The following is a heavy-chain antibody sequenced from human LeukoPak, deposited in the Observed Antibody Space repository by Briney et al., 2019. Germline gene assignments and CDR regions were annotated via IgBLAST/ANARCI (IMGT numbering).Heavy chain of an antibody. CDR3: ARDRLFGVPAAQDYYYYYGMDV. J-gene: IGHJ6*02. Sequence: ASVKVSCKASGYTFTSYGISWVRQAPGQGLEWMGWISAYNGNTNYAQKLQGRVTMTTDTSTSTAYMELRSLRSDDTAVYYCARDRLFGVPAAQDYYYYYGMDVWGQGTTVTVSS. CDR1: GYTFTSYG. CDR2: ISAYNGNT. V-gene: IGHV1-18*01. D-gene: IGHD2-2*01.